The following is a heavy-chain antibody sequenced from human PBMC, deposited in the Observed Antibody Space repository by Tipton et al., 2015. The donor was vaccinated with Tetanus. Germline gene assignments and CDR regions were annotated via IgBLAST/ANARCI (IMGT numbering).Heavy chain of an antibody. D-gene: IGHD6-19*01. Sequence: SLRLSCAASGFTFDDYGMSWVRQAPGKGLEWVSGINWNGGSTGYADSVKGRFTISRDNAKNTLYLQMNSLRAEDTAVYYCARDSSMAVADPILWYWGQGTLVTVSS. J-gene: IGHJ4*02. CDR1: GFTFDDYG. CDR2: INWNGGST. V-gene: IGHV3-20*04. CDR3: ARDSSMAVADPILWY.